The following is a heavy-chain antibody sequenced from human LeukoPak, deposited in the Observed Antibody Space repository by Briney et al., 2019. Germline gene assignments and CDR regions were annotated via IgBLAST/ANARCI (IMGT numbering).Heavy chain of an antibody. D-gene: IGHD3-3*01. J-gene: IGHJ4*02. Sequence: SETLSLTCTVSGGSISSGDFYWSWIRQPPGKGLEWIGYIYYSGSTYYNPSLKSRVTISVDTSKNQFSLKLSSVTAADTAVYYCARARNRMYYDFWSGYYTLDYWGQGTLVTVSS. CDR3: ARARNRMYYDFWSGYYTLDY. CDR2: IYYSGST. V-gene: IGHV4-30-4*08. CDR1: GGSISSGDFY.